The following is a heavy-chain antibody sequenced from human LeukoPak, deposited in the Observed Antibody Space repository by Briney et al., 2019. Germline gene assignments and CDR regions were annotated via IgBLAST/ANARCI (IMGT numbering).Heavy chain of an antibody. CDR1: GGSFSGYY. CDR3: ARVSRWTDY. CDR2: INHRGST. V-gene: IGHV4-34*01. J-gene: IGHJ4*02. Sequence: PSETLSLTCAVYGGSFSGYYWSWIRQPPGKGLEWIGEINHRGSTNYNPSLKSRVTISVDTSKNQFSLKLSSVTAADTAVYYCARVSRWTDYWGQGTLVTVSS. D-gene: IGHD4-23*01.